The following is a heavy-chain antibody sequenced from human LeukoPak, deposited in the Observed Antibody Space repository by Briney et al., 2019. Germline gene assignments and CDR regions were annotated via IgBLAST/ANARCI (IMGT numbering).Heavy chain of an antibody. CDR3: AKGGGSGSYTVFDY. CDR1: GFTFSSYG. CDR2: ISGSGGST. V-gene: IGHV3-23*01. D-gene: IGHD3-10*01. J-gene: IGHJ4*02. Sequence: PGGTLRLSCAASGFTFSSYGMSWVRQAPGKGLEWVSAISGSGGSTYYADSVKGRFTISRDNSKNTLYLQMNSLRAEDTAVYYCAKGGGSGSYTVFDYWGQGTLVTVSS.